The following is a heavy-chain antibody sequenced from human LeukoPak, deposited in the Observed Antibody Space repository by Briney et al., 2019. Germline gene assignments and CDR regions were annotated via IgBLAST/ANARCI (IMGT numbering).Heavy chain of an antibody. Sequence: SDTLSLTCTVSGGYLSSSSYYWGWIRQPPGKGLEWIGSIYYSGSTYYNPSLKSRVTISVDTSKNQLSLKLSSVTAADTAVYYCALGDMGVATIDYWGQGTLVTVSS. D-gene: IGHD5-12*01. CDR3: ALGDMGVATIDY. CDR1: GGYLSSSSYY. V-gene: IGHV4-39*07. CDR2: IYYSGST. J-gene: IGHJ4*02.